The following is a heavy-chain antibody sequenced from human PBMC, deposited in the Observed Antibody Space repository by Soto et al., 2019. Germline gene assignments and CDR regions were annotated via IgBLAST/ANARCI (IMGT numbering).Heavy chain of an antibody. Sequence: SETLSLTCTVSGGSLSSHHWTWIRQSPGKGLEWIGYVYFSGNTNYNPSLKSRVTISIDTSKNQFSLRLASVTAADTAFYLCGSVRPSGYVLSWGQGTLVTVSS. D-gene: IGHD6-25*01. CDR3: GSVRPSGYVLS. V-gene: IGHV4-59*11. J-gene: IGHJ5*02. CDR2: VYFSGNT. CDR1: GGSLSSHH.